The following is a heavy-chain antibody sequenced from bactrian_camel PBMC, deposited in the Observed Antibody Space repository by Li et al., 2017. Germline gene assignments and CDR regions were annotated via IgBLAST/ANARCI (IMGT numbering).Heavy chain of an antibody. Sequence: VQLVESGGASVQAGKSLRLSCKITGDPYSSNCRAWFRQAPGKEREGVALLWSVDLSTYYLDSVKGRFNISLDAAKNTVYLQMNNLKPDDTAMYYCAGVRRFGGDCLAYDYNYWGQGTQVTVS. D-gene: IGHD2*01. CDR1: GDPYSSNC. V-gene: IGHV3S40*01. CDR3: AGVRRFGGDCLAYDYNY. J-gene: IGHJ4*01. CDR2: LWSVDLST.